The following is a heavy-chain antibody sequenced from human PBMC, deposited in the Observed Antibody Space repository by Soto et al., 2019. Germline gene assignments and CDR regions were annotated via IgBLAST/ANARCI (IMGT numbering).Heavy chain of an antibody. CDR3: AREAYSSGLNWFDP. Sequence: HPGGSLRLSCAASGFTFSSYSMNWVRQAPGKGLEWVSYISSSSSTIYYADSVKGRFTISRDNAKNSLYLQMNSLRDEDTAVYYCAREAYSSGLNWFDPWGQGTLVTVSS. CDR2: ISSSSSTI. J-gene: IGHJ5*02. D-gene: IGHD6-19*01. V-gene: IGHV3-48*02. CDR1: GFTFSSYS.